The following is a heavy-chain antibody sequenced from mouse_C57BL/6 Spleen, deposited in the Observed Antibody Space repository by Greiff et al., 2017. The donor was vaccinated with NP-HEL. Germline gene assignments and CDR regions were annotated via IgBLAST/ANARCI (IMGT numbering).Heavy chain of an antibody. CDR3: AREDYYGSRGRYFDV. V-gene: IGHV1-82*01. CDR2: IYPGDGDT. J-gene: IGHJ1*03. Sequence: VQLQQSGPELVKPGASVKIPCKASGYAFSSSWMNWVKQRPGKGLEWIGRIYPGDGDTNYNGKFKGKATLTADKSSSTAYMQLSSLTSEDSAVYFCAREDYYGSRGRYFDVWGTGTTVTVSS. D-gene: IGHD1-1*01. CDR1: GYAFSSSW.